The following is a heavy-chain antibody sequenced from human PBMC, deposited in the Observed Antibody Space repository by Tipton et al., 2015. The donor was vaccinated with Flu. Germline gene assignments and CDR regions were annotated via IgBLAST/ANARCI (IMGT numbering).Heavy chain of an antibody. CDR2: MSHSGRT. V-gene: IGHV4-38-2*01. CDR1: GYSINSGYF. J-gene: IGHJ5*01. Sequence: TLSLTCAVSGYSINSGYFWGWIRQPPGKGLEWIGSMSHSGRTYYNPSLKSRVTISADTWKTQFSLKLSSVTAADTAVYFCARRTFSNYVSEPKNWFDFWSQGTLVTVSS. D-gene: IGHD4-11*01. CDR3: ARRTFSNYVSEPKNWFDF.